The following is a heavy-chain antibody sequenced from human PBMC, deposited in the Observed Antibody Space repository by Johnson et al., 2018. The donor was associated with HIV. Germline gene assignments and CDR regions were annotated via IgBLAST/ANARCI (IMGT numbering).Heavy chain of an antibody. CDR2: ISYDGSNK. CDR3: ARAHDAFDI. CDR1: EFTFSNYA. V-gene: IGHV3-30-3*01. Sequence: QMLLVESGGGVVQPGRSLKLSCAASEFTFSNYAMHWVRQAPGKGLEWVAVISYDGSNKYYADSVKGRFTISRDNSKNTLYLQMNSLRAEDTAVYYCARAHDAFDIWGQGTMVTVSS. J-gene: IGHJ3*02.